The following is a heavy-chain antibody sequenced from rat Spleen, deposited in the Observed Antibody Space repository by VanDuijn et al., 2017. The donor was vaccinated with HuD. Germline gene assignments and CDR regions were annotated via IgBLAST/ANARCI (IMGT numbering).Heavy chain of an antibody. CDR1: GFTFSDYA. CDR2: ISTGGGNT. CDR3: ARSGYGGYYFDY. J-gene: IGHJ2*01. D-gene: IGHD1-11*01. Sequence: EVQLVESGGGLVQPGNSLKLSCAASGFTFSDYAMAWVRQSPKKGLEWVATISTGGGNTYYRDSVKGRFTISRDNAKSTLYLQMDSLRSEDTATYYCARSGYGGYYFDYWGQGVMVTVSS. V-gene: IGHV5S23*01.